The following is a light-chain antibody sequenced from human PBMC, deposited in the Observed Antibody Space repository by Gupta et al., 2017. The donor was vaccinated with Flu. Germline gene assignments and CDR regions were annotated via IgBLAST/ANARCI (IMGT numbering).Light chain of an antibody. CDR1: QSISSW. V-gene: IGKV1-5*03. Sequence: DIQMTQSPSTLSASVGDRVTITCRASQSISSWLAWYQQKAGKAPKLLIYQASRLESGVPSRFSGGGEKKEFTLTSSRRQYDDCDYYYDQQDNTYWTFGQGTKVEIK. CDR2: QAS. CDR3: QQDNTYWT. J-gene: IGKJ1*01.